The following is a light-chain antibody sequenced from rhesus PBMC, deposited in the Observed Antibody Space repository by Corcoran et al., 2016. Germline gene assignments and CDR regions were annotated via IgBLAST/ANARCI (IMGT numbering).Light chain of an antibody. CDR1: ENVHTY. CDR2: KAS. CDR3: RHAYGTPYS. Sequence: DIQMTQSPSSLSASVGDRVTITCRASENVHTYLNWYQQKPGKAPKLLNYKASTLQSGVPSRFSGSGSGTDYTFTISDLQTEDVATYYCRHAYGTPYSFGRETKVEIK. J-gene: IGKJ2*01. V-gene: IGKV1-74*01.